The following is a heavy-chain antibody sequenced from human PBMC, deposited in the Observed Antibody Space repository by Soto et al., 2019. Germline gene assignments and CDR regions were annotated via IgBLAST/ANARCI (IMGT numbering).Heavy chain of an antibody. Sequence: SVKVSCKASGGTFSSDAISCVRQAPGQGLEWMGGIIPISGTANYAQKFQGRVTITADESTSTAYMELSSLRSEDTAVYYCARSQGSSTSLEIYYYYYYGMDVWGQGTTVTVS. V-gene: IGHV1-69*13. CDR2: IIPISGTA. CDR3: ARSQGSSTSLEIYYYYYYGMDV. J-gene: IGHJ6*02. CDR1: GGTFSSDA. D-gene: IGHD2-2*01.